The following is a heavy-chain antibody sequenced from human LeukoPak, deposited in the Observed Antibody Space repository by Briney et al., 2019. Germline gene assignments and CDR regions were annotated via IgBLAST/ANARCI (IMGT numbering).Heavy chain of an antibody. D-gene: IGHD6-19*01. Sequence: GGSLRLSCAASGFTVSSNYMSWVRQAPGKGLEWVSVIYSGGSTYYADSVKGRFTISRDNSKNTLYLQMNSLRAEDTAVYYCAKVRGGAVAGNFDYWGQGTLVTVSS. CDR2: IYSGGST. CDR3: AKVRGGAVAGNFDY. V-gene: IGHV3-53*01. J-gene: IGHJ4*02. CDR1: GFTVSSNY.